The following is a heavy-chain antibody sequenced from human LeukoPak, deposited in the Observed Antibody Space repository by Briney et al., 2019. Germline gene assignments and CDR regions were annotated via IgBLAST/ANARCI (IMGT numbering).Heavy chain of an antibody. Sequence: GGSLRLSCAASGFTFSSYSMNWVRQAPGKGLEWVSSISSSSSYIYYADSVKGRFTISRDNAKNSLYLQMNSLRAEDTAVYYCAKGVVRGAYYFDYWGQGTLVTVSS. J-gene: IGHJ4*02. CDR2: ISSSSSYI. D-gene: IGHD3-10*01. CDR1: GFTFSSYS. V-gene: IGHV3-21*04. CDR3: AKGVVRGAYYFDY.